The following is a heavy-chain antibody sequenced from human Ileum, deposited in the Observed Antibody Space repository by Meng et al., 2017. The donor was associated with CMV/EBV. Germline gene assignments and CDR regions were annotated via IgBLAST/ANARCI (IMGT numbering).Heavy chain of an antibody. CDR2: ISYSGST. CDR3: ARDLGYCSSTSCRNWFDP. D-gene: IGHD2-2*01. V-gene: IGHV4-59*01. Sequence: QVRLPDSGPGLVKPPEALSLTCTVSDGSIRSYYWSCIRQPPGKGLEWIGYISYSGSTTYHPSLKSRVTISVDTSKNQFSLRLSSVTAAATAMYYCARDLGYCSSTSCRNWFDPWGQGTLVTVSS. CDR1: DGSIRSYY. J-gene: IGHJ5*02.